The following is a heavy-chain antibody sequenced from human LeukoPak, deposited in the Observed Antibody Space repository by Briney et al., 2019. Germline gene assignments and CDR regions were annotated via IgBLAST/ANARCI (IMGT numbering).Heavy chain of an antibody. V-gene: IGHV4-59*01. J-gene: IGHJ4*02. CDR1: GVSTSSYY. Sequence: SETLSLTCTVSGVSTSSYYWSWIRQPPGKGLEWIGYIYYSGSTNYNPSLKSRVTISVDTSKNQFSLKLSSVTAADTAVYYCALAHGKTSRGFLDYWGQGTLVTVSS. D-gene: IGHD3-3*01. CDR3: ALAHGKTSRGFLDY. CDR2: IYYSGST.